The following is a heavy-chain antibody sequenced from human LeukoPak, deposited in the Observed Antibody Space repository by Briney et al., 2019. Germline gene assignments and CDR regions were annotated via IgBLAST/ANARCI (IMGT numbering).Heavy chain of an antibody. J-gene: IGHJ5*02. Sequence: KPSETLSLTCAVSGYSISSGYYWGWVRQPPGKGLEWIGSIYHSGNTYYNPSLKSRVTISVDTSKNQFSLKLSSVTAADTAVYYCTRASRGIVVVPAQFDPWGQGTLVTVSS. D-gene: IGHD2-2*01. CDR2: IYHSGNT. V-gene: IGHV4-38-2*01. CDR1: GYSISSGYY. CDR3: TRASRGIVVVPAQFDP.